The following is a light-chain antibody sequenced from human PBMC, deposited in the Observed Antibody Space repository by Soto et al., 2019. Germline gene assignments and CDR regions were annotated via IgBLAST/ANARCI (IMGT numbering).Light chain of an antibody. J-gene: IGKJ5*01. CDR3: QKYNTAPLT. V-gene: IGKV1-27*01. CDR2: AAS. Sequence: DIQMTQSPSSLSASVGDRVTITCRASQGISHDLAWYQQKPGKVPKLLIYAASTLQSGVPSRFSGSRSGTDFTLTISGLHPEDVATYYCQKYNTAPLTFGQGTRLEIK. CDR1: QGISHD.